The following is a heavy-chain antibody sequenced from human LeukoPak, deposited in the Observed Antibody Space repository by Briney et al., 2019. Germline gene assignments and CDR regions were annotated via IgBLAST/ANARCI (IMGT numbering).Heavy chain of an antibody. V-gene: IGHV3-23*01. CDR1: GFTFSSYA. Sequence: GGSLRLSCAASGFTFSSYAMGWVRQAPGKGLEWVSVLSSSGSNTYYADSVKGRFTISRDNSKNTLYLQMNSLRAEDTAVYYCAVNWNIDYWSQGTLVTVSS. D-gene: IGHD1/OR15-1a*01. J-gene: IGHJ4*02. CDR3: AVNWNIDY. CDR2: LSSSGSNT.